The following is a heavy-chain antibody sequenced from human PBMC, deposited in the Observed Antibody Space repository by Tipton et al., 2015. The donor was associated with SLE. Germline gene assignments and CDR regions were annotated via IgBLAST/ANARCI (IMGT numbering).Heavy chain of an antibody. CDR2: IKQDGSEK. CDR1: GFTFSSYW. CDR3: ARVDFWSGYRWFDP. J-gene: IGHJ5*02. V-gene: IGHV3-7*01. D-gene: IGHD3-3*01. Sequence: SLRLSCAASGFTFSSYWMSWVRQAPGKGLEWVANIKQDGSEKYYVDSVKGRFTISRDNAKNSLYLQMNSLRAEDTAVYYCARVDFWSGYRWFDPWGQGTLVTVSS.